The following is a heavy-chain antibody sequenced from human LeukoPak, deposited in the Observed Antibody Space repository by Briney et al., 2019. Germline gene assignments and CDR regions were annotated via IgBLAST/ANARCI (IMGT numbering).Heavy chain of an antibody. CDR1: GFTFSNFW. CDR3: TTIGGHGDLDN. Sequence: KAGGSLRLSCVASGFTFSNFWMSWVRQAPGKGLEWIGRVRTNTESGATDYATSVKGRVTISRDDSQSTLYLQMNSLKTEDTAVYYCTTIGGHGDLDNWGQGTMVTVSS. J-gene: IGHJ4*02. CDR2: VRTNTESGAT. V-gene: IGHV3-15*01. D-gene: IGHD4-17*01.